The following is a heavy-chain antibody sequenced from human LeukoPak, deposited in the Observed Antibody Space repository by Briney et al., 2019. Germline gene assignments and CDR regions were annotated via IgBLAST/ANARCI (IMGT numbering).Heavy chain of an antibody. CDR2: IILIVGIA. CDR3: ADRDSSGYYPQNYYYGMDV. J-gene: IGHJ6*02. CDR1: GGTCSIYA. V-gene: IGHV1-69*04. Sequence: AVKLSCKASGGTCSIYAISWVRQAPGQGLEWMGRIILIVGIANYAQKFQGRVTITADKSTSTAYMELSCLRSEDTAVYYCADRDSSGYYPQNYYYGMDVWGQGTTVTASS. D-gene: IGHD3-22*01.